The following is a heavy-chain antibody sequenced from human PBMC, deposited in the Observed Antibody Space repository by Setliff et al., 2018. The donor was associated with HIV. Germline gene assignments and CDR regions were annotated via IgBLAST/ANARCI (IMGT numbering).Heavy chain of an antibody. CDR1: GFTFNKAW. CDR3: TAVREG. J-gene: IGHJ4*02. D-gene: IGHD1-26*01. V-gene: IGHV3-15*07. CDR2: VKSDRDGGTA. Sequence: PGGSLRLSCAASGFTFNKAWMNWVRQAPGKALEWVGSVKSDRDGGTADYAAPVKGRFTISRDDSKNTLYLQLNSLKTEDTALYYCTAVREGWGQGTLVTVSS.